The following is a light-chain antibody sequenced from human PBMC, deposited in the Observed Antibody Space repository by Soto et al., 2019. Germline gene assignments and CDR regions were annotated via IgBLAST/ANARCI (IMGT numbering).Light chain of an antibody. CDR1: QSVSIY. Sequence: EIVLTQSPATLPLSPGERATLSCRASQSVSIYLAWYQQKPGQAPRLLIYDASSRATDIPARFNGSGSGTDFTLTISSLEPEDFAVYYCQQRSNWPWTFGQGTKVEIK. J-gene: IGKJ1*01. CDR2: DAS. V-gene: IGKV3-11*01. CDR3: QQRSNWPWT.